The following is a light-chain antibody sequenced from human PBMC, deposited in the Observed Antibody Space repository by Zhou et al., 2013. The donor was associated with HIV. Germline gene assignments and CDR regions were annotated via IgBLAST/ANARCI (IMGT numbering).Light chain of an antibody. V-gene: IGKV2-28*01. J-gene: IGKJ2*01. Sequence: DIVMTQSPLSLPVTPGEPASISCRSSQSLLHSNGYNYLDWYLQKPGQPPQLLISLSSTRASGVPDRFTGSGSGTDFTLKISRVEADDVGVYYCMQALQTPNTFGQGTKLEI. CDR3: MQALQTPNT. CDR2: LSS. CDR1: QSLLHSNGYNY.